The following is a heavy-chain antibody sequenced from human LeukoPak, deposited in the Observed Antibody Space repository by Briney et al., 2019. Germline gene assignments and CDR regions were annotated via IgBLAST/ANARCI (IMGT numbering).Heavy chain of an antibody. J-gene: IGHJ4*02. D-gene: IGHD3-10*01. CDR3: ARAKPKNMVRGLIMRRESRYYFDY. V-gene: IGHV3-53*01. Sequence: SGGSLRLSCAASGFTVSSNYMSWVRQAPGKGLECVSLIYSGGSTYYADSVKGRFTISRDNSKNTLYLQMNSLRAEDTAVYYCARAKPKNMVRGLIMRRESRYYFDYWGQGTLVTVSS. CDR1: GFTVSSNY. CDR2: IYSGGST.